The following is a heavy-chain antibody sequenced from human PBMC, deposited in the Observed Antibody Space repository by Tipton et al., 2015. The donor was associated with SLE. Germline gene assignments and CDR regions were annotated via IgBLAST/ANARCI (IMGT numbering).Heavy chain of an antibody. CDR3: GRDLSGQKDV. V-gene: IGHV3-23*01. CDR2: ISGNGNAT. Sequence: SLRLSCAVSGFTFRTYAMTWVRQAPGKGLEWVSSISGNGNATYYADSVKGRFTISRDNAKNTLYLQMNSLRDEDTAVYYCGRDLSGQKDVWGQGTMVTVSS. J-gene: IGHJ3*01. CDR1: GFTFRTYA. D-gene: IGHD2-15*01.